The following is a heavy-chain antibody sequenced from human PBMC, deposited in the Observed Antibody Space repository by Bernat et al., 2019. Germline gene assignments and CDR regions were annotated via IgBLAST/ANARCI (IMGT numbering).Heavy chain of an antibody. CDR2: ISYDGSNK. V-gene: IGHV3-30*01. Sequence: QVQLVESGGGVVQPGRSLRLSCAASGFTFSSYAMHWVRQAPGKGLEWAAVISYDGSNKYYADSVKGRFTISRDNSKNTLYLQMNSLRAEDTAVYYCARDLIHDYGDSTTGFDYWGQGTLVTVSS. J-gene: IGHJ4*02. CDR3: ARDLIHDYGDSTTGFDY. D-gene: IGHD4-17*01. CDR1: GFTFSSYA.